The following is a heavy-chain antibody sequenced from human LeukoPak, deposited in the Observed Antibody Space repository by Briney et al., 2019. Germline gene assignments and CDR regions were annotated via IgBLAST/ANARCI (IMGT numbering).Heavy chain of an antibody. D-gene: IGHD6-25*01. CDR3: ARSLGAVHGAFDI. Sequence: GGPLRLSCAASGFTVSSNYMSWGRQAPGKGLEWVSVIYSGGSTYYADSVKGRFTISRHNSKNTLYLQMNSLRAEDTAVYYCARSLGAVHGAFDIWGQGTMVTVSS. CDR2: IYSGGST. J-gene: IGHJ3*02. CDR1: GFTVSSNY. V-gene: IGHV3-53*04.